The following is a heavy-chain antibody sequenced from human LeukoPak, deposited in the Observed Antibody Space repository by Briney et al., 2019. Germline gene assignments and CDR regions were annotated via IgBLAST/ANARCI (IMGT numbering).Heavy chain of an antibody. V-gene: IGHV5-51*01. CDR2: IYPDDSDI. CDR3: ARHGRGSRSPNAFDI. CDR1: GYSFTSYW. D-gene: IGHD3-10*01. J-gene: IGHJ3*02. Sequence: GESLKISCKGSGYSFTSYWIGWVRQMPGEGLQWMGFIYPDDSDIRYSPSFQGQVTISADKSIITAYLQWSSLKASDTAMYYCARHGRGSRSPNAFDIWGQGTMVSVSS.